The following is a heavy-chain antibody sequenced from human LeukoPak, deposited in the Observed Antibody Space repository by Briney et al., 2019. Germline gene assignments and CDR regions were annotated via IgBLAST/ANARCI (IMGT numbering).Heavy chain of an antibody. Sequence: PGRSLRLSCAASGFTFSSYGMHWVRQAPGKGLEWVAVIWYDGSNKYYADSVKGRFTISRDNSKNTLYLQMNSLRAEDTAVYYCARASPRGATINFWGQGTLVTVSS. CDR3: ARASPRGATINF. CDR2: IWYDGSNK. CDR1: GFTFSSYG. J-gene: IGHJ4*02. D-gene: IGHD5-24*01. V-gene: IGHV3-33*08.